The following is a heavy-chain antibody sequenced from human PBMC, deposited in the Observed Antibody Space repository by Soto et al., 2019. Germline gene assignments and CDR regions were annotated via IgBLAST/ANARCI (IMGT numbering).Heavy chain of an antibody. V-gene: IGHV1-3*01. D-gene: IGHD3-9*01. CDR2: INAGNGNT. CDR1: GYTFTSYA. CDR3: ARGNFDWLSYYYYGMDV. Sequence: ASVKVSCKASGYTFTSYAMHWVRQAPGQRLEWMGWINAGNGNTKYSQKFQGRVTITRDTSASTAYMELSSLRSEDTAVYYCARGNFDWLSYYYYGMDVRGQGTTVTVSS. J-gene: IGHJ6*02.